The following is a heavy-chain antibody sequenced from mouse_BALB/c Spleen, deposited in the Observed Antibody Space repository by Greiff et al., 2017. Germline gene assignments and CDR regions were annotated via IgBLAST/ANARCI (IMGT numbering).Heavy chain of an antibody. CDR1: GFTFSSYT. D-gene: IGHD2-4*01. CDR3: ARDVDWAMDY. V-gene: IGHV5-9*03. J-gene: IGHJ4*01. CDR2: ISSGGGNT. Sequence: EVKVVESGGGLVKPGGSLKLSCAASGFTFSSYTMSWVRQTPEKRLEWVATISSGGGNTYYPDSVKGRFTISRDNAKNNLYLQMSSLRSEDTALYYCARDVDWAMDYWGQGTSVTVSS.